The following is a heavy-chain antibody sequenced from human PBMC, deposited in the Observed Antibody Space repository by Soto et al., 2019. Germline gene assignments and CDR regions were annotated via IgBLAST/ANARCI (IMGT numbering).Heavy chain of an antibody. V-gene: IGHV4-59*01. CDR3: ARVSVGDYYYFYGMDV. CDR2: IYYSGST. Sequence: LSLTCTVSGGSISSYYWSWIRQPPGKGLEWIGYIYYSGSTNYNPSLKSRVTISGDTSKNQFSLKLSSVTAADTAVDYCARVSVGDYYYFYGMDVWGQGTPVTVTS. D-gene: IGHD3-16*01. CDR1: GGSISSYY. J-gene: IGHJ6*02.